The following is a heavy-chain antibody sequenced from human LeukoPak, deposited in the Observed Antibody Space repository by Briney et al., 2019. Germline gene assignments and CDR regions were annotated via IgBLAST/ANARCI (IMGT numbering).Heavy chain of an antibody. CDR3: ARGSTSCHYTAPCMDS. D-gene: IGHD2-2*01. Sequence: GGSLRLSCAASGFIFSSYGIHRVLQAPGKGLEWVAVIWSDGRKTYYAGSVKGRFIISRDNSKNTVYLQMSSLRVEDTAVYYCARGSTSCHYTAPCMDSWGQGTLVTVSS. J-gene: IGHJ4*02. CDR1: GFIFSSYG. V-gene: IGHV3-33*01. CDR2: IWSDGRKT.